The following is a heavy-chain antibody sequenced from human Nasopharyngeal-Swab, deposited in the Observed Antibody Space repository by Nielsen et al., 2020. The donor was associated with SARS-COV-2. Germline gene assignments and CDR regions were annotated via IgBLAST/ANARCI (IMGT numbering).Heavy chain of an antibody. CDR3: VRYHYLDV. V-gene: IGHV4-59*02. CDR1: GASVSDYY. CDR2: FYSTETP. J-gene: IGHJ6*03. Sequence: SETLSLTCTVSGASVSDYYWSWVRQPPGKGLEWLGSFYSTETPDYNPSLNSRVVMSIDTSKNQLSLRLTSVTAADAAVYYCVRYHYLDVWGKGTTVTVSS.